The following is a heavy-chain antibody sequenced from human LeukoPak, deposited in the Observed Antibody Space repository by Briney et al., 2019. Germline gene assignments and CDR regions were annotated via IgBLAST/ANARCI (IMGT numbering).Heavy chain of an antibody. CDR2: IKQDGSEK. CDR3: ASEYSSSWYDYYYMDV. V-gene: IGHV3-7*01. Sequence: GGSLRLSCAASGFTFSSYSMNWVRQAPGKGLEWVANIKQDGSEKYYVDSVKGRFTISRDNAKNSLYLQMNSLRAEDTAVYYCASEYSSSWYDYYYMDVWGKGTTVTVSS. CDR1: GFTFSSYS. J-gene: IGHJ6*03. D-gene: IGHD6-13*01.